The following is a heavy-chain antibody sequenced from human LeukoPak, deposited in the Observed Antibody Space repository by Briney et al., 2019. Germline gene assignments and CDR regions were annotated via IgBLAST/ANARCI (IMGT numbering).Heavy chain of an antibody. V-gene: IGHV3-11*06. CDR3: TRNDNWGGSSSYPDY. CDR2: IIGIGGYT. D-gene: IGHD6-6*01. J-gene: IGHJ4*02. CDR1: GFTLSDYY. Sequence: GGSLRLSCAASGFTLSDYYMNWIRQTPGKGLEWVSYIIGIGGYTNYADSVKGRFTISRDNGKNSLYLQMNSLRAEDTAVYYCTRNDNWGGSSSYPDYWGQGTLVTVSS.